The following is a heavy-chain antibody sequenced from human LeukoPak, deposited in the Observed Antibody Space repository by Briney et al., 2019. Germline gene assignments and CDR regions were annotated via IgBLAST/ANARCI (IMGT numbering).Heavy chain of an antibody. CDR2: INWNGGST. D-gene: IGHD2-2*01. Sequence: GGSLRLSCAASGFTFDDYGMSWVRQAPGKGLEWVSGINWNGGSTGYADSVKGRFTISRDNAKNSLYLQMNSRRAEDTALYYCARLGYCSSTSCYVNYYYYMDVWGKGTTVTVSS. V-gene: IGHV3-20*04. CDR3: ARLGYCSSTSCYVNYYYYMDV. J-gene: IGHJ6*03. CDR1: GFTFDDYG.